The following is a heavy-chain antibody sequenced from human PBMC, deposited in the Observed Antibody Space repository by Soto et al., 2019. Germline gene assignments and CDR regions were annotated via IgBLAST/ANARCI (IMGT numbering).Heavy chain of an antibody. J-gene: IGHJ4*02. CDR1: GFTFSNAW. CDR3: TTDDPINKY. Sequence: GGSLRLSCAASGFTFSNAWMSWVRQAPGKGLEWVGRIKSYTNGGTTDYAAPVKGRFAISRDDSKNTLYLQMNSLKTEDAGVYHCTTDDPINKYWGQGTLVTVSS. V-gene: IGHV3-15*01. CDR2: IKSYTNGGTT.